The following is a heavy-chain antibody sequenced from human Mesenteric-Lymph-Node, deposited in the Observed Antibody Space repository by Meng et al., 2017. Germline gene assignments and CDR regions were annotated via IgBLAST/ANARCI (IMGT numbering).Heavy chain of an antibody. V-gene: IGHV4-31*03. D-gene: IGHD3-22*01. CDR2: IYYSGST. Sequence: QVQLQESGPGLVKPSQTLSLTCTVSVGSISSGGHSWSWIRQHPGKGLEWIAYIYYSGSTYYNPSLKSRVILSVDTSKNQFSLKLSSVTAADTAVYYCARVDSSGYFLDYCGQGTLVTVSS. CDR1: VGSISSGGHS. J-gene: IGHJ4*01. CDR3: ARVDSSGYFLDY.